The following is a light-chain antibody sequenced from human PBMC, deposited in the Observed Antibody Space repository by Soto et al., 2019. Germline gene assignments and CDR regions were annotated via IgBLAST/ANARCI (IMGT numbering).Light chain of an antibody. CDR2: DDN. J-gene: IGLJ2*01. Sequence: SYELTQPPSVSVAPGQSARITCGGNNIGSQSVHWYQQKPGQAPVLVVYDDNDRPSGIPERFSGSKSGNTATLSITRVGAGDEADYYRQVWDSGTDHAVFGGGTQLTVL. CDR3: QVWDSGTDHAV. V-gene: IGLV3-21*02. CDR1: NIGSQS.